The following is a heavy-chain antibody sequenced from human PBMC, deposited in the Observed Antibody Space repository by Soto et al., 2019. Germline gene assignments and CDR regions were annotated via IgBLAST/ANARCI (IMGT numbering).Heavy chain of an antibody. V-gene: IGHV1-18*04. CDR1: GYTFTSYG. Sequence: ASVNVSCKASGYTFTSYGISWVRQAPGQGLEWMGWISAYNGNTNCAQKLQGIVTMTTDTSTRTAYMELRSLRSEDTAVYYCARYRDEQLVVYYYYGMDVWGQGSTVTVSS. CDR3: ARYRDEQLVVYYYYGMDV. J-gene: IGHJ6*02. CDR2: ISAYNGNT. D-gene: IGHD6-6*01.